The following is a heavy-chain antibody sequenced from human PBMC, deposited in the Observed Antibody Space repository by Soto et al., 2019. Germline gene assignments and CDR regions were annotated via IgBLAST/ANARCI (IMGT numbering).Heavy chain of an antibody. Sequence: GGSLRLSCVASGFSFSSYAMSWVRQAPGKGLEWVSGISGGGGSTYYADSVKGRFTISRDNSKDTLDLQLNSLRAEDTAIYYCAKDGVTKNPFFAYWGQGTLATVSP. CDR2: ISGGGGST. CDR1: GFSFSSYA. J-gene: IGHJ4*02. D-gene: IGHD2-8*01. CDR3: AKDGVTKNPFFAY. V-gene: IGHV3-23*01.